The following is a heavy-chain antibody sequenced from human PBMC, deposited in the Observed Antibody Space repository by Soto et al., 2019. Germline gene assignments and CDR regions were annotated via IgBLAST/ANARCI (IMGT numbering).Heavy chain of an antibody. CDR2: IWHDGSNK. J-gene: IGHJ6*02. D-gene: IGHD1-1*01. CDR1: GFTFSSYT. V-gene: IGHV3-33*01. Sequence: QVQVVESGGGVVQPGRSLRLSCAASGFTFSSYTMYWVRQAPGKGLEGVAVIWHDGSNKYYVDSVKGRFTISRDNSKNTLYLQMNSLRAEDTAVYYCAREDWNDGHYYGMGVWGQGTTVTVSS. CDR3: AREDWNDGHYYGMGV.